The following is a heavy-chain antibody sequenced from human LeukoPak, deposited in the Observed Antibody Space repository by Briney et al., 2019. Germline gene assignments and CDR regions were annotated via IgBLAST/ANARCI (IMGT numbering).Heavy chain of an antibody. Sequence: GGSLRLSCAASGFTFDDYAMHWVRQAPGKGLEWVSLISGDGGSTYYADSVKGRFTISRDNSKNSLYLQMNSLRTEDTVLYYCANDDSGGSGWVGTWFDPWGQGTLVTVSS. CDR1: GFTFDDYA. V-gene: IGHV3-43*02. CDR3: ANDDSGGSGWVGTWFDP. J-gene: IGHJ5*02. D-gene: IGHD2-15*01. CDR2: ISGDGGST.